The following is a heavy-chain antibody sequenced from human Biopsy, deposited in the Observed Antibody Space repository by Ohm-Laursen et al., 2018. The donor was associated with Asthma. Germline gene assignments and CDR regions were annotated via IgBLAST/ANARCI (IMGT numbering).Heavy chain of an antibody. V-gene: IGHV3-30-3*01. CDR3: AREGVAGTHIED. CDR1: RFTYE. J-gene: IGHJ4*02. Sequence: SLRLSCSASRFTYEMHWVRQAPGKGLVWVAVISYDGSSVYYADSVKGRFTISRDNSKNTLSLQMNSLTAEDTAVYYCAREGVAGTHIEDWGQGTLVTVSS. CDR2: ISYDGSSV. D-gene: IGHD6-19*01.